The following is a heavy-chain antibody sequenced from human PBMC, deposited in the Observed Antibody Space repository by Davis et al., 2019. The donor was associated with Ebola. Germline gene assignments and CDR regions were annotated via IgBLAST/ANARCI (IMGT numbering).Heavy chain of an antibody. CDR2: ISYDGGNK. CDR3: AKDQLRYLMGSLNGMDV. V-gene: IGHV3-30*18. D-gene: IGHD3-9*01. J-gene: IGHJ6*02. Sequence: PGGSLRLSCAASGFTFRNYGMHWVRQAPGKGLEWVAVISYDGGNKYYADSVKGRFTISRDNSKNTLYLQMNSLRVEDTAVYYCAKDQLRYLMGSLNGMDVWGQGTTVTVSS. CDR1: GFTFRNYG.